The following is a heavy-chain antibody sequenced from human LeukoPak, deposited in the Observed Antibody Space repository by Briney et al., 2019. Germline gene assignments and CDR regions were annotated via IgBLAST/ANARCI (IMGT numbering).Heavy chain of an antibody. V-gene: IGHV3-66*01. CDR2: IYSGGST. CDR1: GFTFSSYW. J-gene: IGHJ4*02. Sequence: GGFLRLSCAASGFTFSSYWMSWVRQAPGKGLEWVSVIYSGGSTYYADSVKGRFTISRDNSKNTLYLQMNSLRAEDTAVYYCARGRGSYSPYYFDYWGQGTLVTVSS. D-gene: IGHD1-26*01. CDR3: ARGRGSYSPYYFDY.